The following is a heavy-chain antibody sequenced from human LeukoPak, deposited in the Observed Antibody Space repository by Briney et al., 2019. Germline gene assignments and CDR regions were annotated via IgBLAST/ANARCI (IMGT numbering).Heavy chain of an antibody. CDR1: GFTFSSYW. CDR3: VGVFGSRPKQKYFDY. V-gene: IGHV3-7*01. Sequence: GGSLRLSCAASGFTFSSYWMSWVRQAPGKGLEWVANIKQDESEKYYVDSVKGRFTISRDNAKNSLYLQMNSLRAEDTAVYYCVGVFGSRPKQKYFDYWGQGTLVTVSS. J-gene: IGHJ4*02. D-gene: IGHD3-10*01. CDR2: IKQDESEK.